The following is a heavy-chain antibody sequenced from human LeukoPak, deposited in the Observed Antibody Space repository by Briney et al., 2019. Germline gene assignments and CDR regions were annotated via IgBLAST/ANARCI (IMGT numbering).Heavy chain of an antibody. Sequence: GGSLRLSCAASGFTFSSYDMSWVRQAPGRGLEWDSGISCNGANTYYADSVKGRFTVSRDNSKNTLFLQMNSLRAEDTAVYYCAKDGGLWVSAHWGDSWGRGTLVTVSS. J-gene: IGHJ4*02. D-gene: IGHD7-27*01. CDR3: AKDGGLWVSAHWGDS. V-gene: IGHV3-23*01. CDR1: GFTFSSYD. CDR2: ISCNGANT.